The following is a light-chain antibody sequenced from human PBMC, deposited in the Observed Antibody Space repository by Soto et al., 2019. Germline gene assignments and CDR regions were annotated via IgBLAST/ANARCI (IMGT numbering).Light chain of an antibody. CDR2: DVS. J-gene: IGLJ3*02. V-gene: IGLV2-11*01. Sequence: QSVLTQPRSVSGSPGQSVTISCAGTSSNIGGYNYVSWYQQHPGKAPKLMIYDVSKRPSGVPDRFSGSKSGNTASLTLSGLPAEDEADYYCCSYAGSYTFWVFGGGTKLTVL. CDR1: SSNIGGYNY. CDR3: CSYAGSYTFWV.